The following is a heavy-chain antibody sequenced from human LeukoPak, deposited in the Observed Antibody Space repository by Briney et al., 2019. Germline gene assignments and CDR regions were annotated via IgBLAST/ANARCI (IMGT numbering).Heavy chain of an antibody. Sequence: GRSLRLSCAASGFTFSSYAVHWVRQAPGKGLEWVAVISYDGTNKYYADSVKGRFTISRDNSKNTLYLQMNSLRAEDAAVYYCARDGYGLDTPMVSTIFDYWGQGTLVTVSS. D-gene: IGHD5-18*01. CDR2: ISYDGTNK. CDR1: GFTFSSYA. V-gene: IGHV3-30-3*01. CDR3: ARDGYGLDTPMVSTIFDY. J-gene: IGHJ4*02.